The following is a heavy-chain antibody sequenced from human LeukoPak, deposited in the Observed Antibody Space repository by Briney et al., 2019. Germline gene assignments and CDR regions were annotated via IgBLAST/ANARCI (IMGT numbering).Heavy chain of an antibody. D-gene: IGHD2-2*01. CDR3: GRDTVVVPAASNWFDP. V-gene: IGHV1-69*04. Sequence: SVKVSCKASGGTFSSYAISWVRQAPGQGLEWMGRIIPILGIANYAQKFQGRVTITADKSTSTAYMELSSLRSEDTAVYYCGRDTVVVPAASNWFDPWGQGTLVTVSS. J-gene: IGHJ5*02. CDR2: IIPILGIA. CDR1: GGTFSSYA.